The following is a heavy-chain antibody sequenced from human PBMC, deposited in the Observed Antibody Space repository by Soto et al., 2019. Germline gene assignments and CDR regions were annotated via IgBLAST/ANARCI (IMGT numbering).Heavy chain of an antibody. CDR3: ARGGYCSSTSCYSYAY. CDR1: GYTFTSYD. CDR2: MNPNSGNT. D-gene: IGHD2-2*01. V-gene: IGHV1-8*02. J-gene: IGHJ4*02. Sequence: ASVKVSCKASGYTFTSYDINWVRQDTGQGLEWMGWMNPNSGNTGYAQKFQGRVTMTRNTSISTAYMELSSLRSEDTAVYYCARGGYCSSTSCYSYAYWGQGTLVTVSS.